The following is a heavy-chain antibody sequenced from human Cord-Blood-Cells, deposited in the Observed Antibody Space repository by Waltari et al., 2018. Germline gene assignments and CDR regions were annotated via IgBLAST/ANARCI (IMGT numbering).Heavy chain of an antibody. Sequence: EVQLVESGGGLIQPGGSLRLSCAASGFTVSSNYMSWVRQAPGKGLGCVSFIYIGGSTYYAGSVKGRFTISRDNSKNTLYLQMNSLRAEDTAVYYCARGSYFDYWGQGTLVTVSS. CDR2: IYIGGST. CDR1: GFTVSSNY. CDR3: ARGSYFDY. V-gene: IGHV3-53*01. J-gene: IGHJ4*02.